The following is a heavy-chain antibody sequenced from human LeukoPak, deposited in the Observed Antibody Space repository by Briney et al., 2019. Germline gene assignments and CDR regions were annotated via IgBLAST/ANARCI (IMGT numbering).Heavy chain of an antibody. J-gene: IGHJ4*02. CDR1: GFTFSRYT. V-gene: IGHV3-21*06. D-gene: IGHD2-8*01. Sequence: SGESLRLSCAASGFTFSRYTIHWVRQTTGRGLEWVSSISGTRNFIFYPESLKGRFTISRDNANNSVYLQMDTLRAEDTAVYYCARVINGYIDYWGQGTLVTVSS. CDR3: ARVINGYIDY. CDR2: ISGTRNFI.